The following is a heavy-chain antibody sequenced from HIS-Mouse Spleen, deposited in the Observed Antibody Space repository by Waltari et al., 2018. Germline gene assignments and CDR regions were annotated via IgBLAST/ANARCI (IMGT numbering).Heavy chain of an antibody. Sequence: QVQLVASGGGVVQPGRSLRLSCAASGFTFSSYGMHWARQAPGKGLEWVAVISYDGSNKYYADSVKGRFTISRDNSKNTLYLQMNSLRAEDTAVYYCAKDRGSPLYFDYWGQGTLVTVSS. CDR2: ISYDGSNK. D-gene: IGHD1-26*01. CDR1: GFTFSSYG. CDR3: AKDRGSPLYFDY. V-gene: IGHV3-30*18. J-gene: IGHJ4*02.